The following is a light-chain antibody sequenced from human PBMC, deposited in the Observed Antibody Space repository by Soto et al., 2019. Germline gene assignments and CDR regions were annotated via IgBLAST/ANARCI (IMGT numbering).Light chain of an antibody. Sequence: QSALTQPASVSESPGQSITISCTGTSSDVGASDYVSWYQQHPGKAPQLIIYEISNRPSGVSNRFSGSKSGNTASLTISGLQAEDESDYYCSSYTTSHTLVFGRGTKLTVL. CDR2: EIS. J-gene: IGLJ2*01. V-gene: IGLV2-14*01. CDR3: SSYTTSHTLV. CDR1: SSDVGASDY.